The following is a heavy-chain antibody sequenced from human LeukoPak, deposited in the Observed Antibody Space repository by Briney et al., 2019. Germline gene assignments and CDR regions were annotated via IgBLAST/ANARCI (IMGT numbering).Heavy chain of an antibody. D-gene: IGHD2-15*01. J-gene: IGHJ3*02. CDR3: ARQYCSGGSCYFLDAFDI. CDR1: GGSISSSSYY. Sequence: PSETLSLTCTVSGGSISSSSYYWGWIRQPPGKGLEWIGSIYYSGSTYYNPSLKSRVTISVDTSKNQFSLKLSSATAADTAVYNCARQYCSGGSCYFLDAFDIWGQGTMVTVSS. V-gene: IGHV4-39*01. CDR2: IYYSGST.